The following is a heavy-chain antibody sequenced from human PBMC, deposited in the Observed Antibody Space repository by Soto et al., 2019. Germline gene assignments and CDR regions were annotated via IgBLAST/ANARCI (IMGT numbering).Heavy chain of an antibody. CDR2: ISGSGGST. CDR3: AKDLTVLMDRLGDGMDV. J-gene: IGHJ6*02. CDR1: GFTFSSYA. Sequence: GGSLRLSCAASGFTFSSYAMSWVRQAPGKGLEWVSAISGSGGSTYYADSVKGRFTISRDNSKNTLYLQMNSLRAEDTAVYYCAKDLTVLMDRLGDGMDVWGQGTTVTVSS. V-gene: IGHV3-23*01. D-gene: IGHD2-8*01.